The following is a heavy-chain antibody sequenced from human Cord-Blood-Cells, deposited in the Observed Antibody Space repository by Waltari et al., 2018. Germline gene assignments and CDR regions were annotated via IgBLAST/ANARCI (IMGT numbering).Heavy chain of an antibody. CDR1: GYTFTRYY. CDR2: INPSGGST. V-gene: IGHV1-46*01. CDR3: ARAGGMGAFDI. D-gene: IGHD3-16*01. J-gene: IGHJ3*02. Sequence: QVQLVQSGAEVKKPGASVKVSCKASGYTFTRYYMHWVRQAPGQGLEWMGIINPSGGSTSYAQKFQGRVTMTRDTSTSTVYMELSSLRSEDTAVYYCARAGGMGAFDIWGQGTMVTVSS.